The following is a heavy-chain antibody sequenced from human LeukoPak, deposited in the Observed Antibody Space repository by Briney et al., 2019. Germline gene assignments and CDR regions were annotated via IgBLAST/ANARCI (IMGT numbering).Heavy chain of an antibody. CDR3: ARVIKSSGWRFDY. CDR2: IIPIFGIA. J-gene: IGHJ4*02. D-gene: IGHD6-19*01. Sequence: ASVKVSCKASGGTFSSYAISWVRQAPGQGLEWMGRIIPIFGIANYAQKFQGRVTITADKSTSTAYMELSSLRSEDTAVYYCARVIKSSGWRFDYWSQGTLVTVSS. V-gene: IGHV1-69*04. CDR1: GGTFSSYA.